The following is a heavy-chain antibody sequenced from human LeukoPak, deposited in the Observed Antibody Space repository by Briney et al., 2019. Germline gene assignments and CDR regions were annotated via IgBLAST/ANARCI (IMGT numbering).Heavy chain of an antibody. Sequence: SETLSLTCTVSGGSISNGDHYWSWIRQPPGKGLEWIGYIYYSGSTNYNPSLKSRVTISVDTSKNQFSLKLSSVTAADTAVYYCAREGDCTNGVCYAPIGYWGQGTLVTVSS. CDR1: GGSISNGDHY. D-gene: IGHD2-8*01. J-gene: IGHJ4*02. CDR2: IYYSGST. V-gene: IGHV4-61*08. CDR3: AREGDCTNGVCYAPIGY.